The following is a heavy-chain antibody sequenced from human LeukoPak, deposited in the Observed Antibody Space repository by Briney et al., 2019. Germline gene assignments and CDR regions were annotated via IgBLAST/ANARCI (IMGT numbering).Heavy chain of an antibody. Sequence: PSETLSLTCTVSGGSISSGDYYWSWIRQPPGEGLEWIGYIYYSGSTYYNPSLKSRVTISVDTSKNQFSLKLSSVTAADTAVYYCARARLEYYYDSSGYYYELGYFDYWGQGTLVTVSS. V-gene: IGHV4-30-4*01. CDR3: ARARLEYYYDSSGYYYELGYFDY. CDR2: IYYSGST. D-gene: IGHD3-22*01. CDR1: GGSISSGDYY. J-gene: IGHJ4*02.